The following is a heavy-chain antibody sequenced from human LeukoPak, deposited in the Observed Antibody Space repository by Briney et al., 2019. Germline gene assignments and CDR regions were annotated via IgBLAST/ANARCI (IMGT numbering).Heavy chain of an antibody. J-gene: IGHJ4*02. Sequence: PGGSLRLSCAASGFTFSSYGMHWVRQAPGKGLEWVAVIWYDGSNKYYADSVKGRFTISRDNSKNTLYLQMNSLRAEDTAVYYCARSEGPYGSGSYYDYWGQGTLVTVSS. CDR1: GFTFSSYG. CDR2: IWYDGSNK. V-gene: IGHV3-33*01. CDR3: ARSEGPYGSGSYYDY. D-gene: IGHD3-10*01.